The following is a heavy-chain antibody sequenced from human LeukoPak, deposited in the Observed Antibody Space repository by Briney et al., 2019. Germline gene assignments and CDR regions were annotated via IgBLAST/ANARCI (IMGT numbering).Heavy chain of an antibody. J-gene: IGHJ3*02. D-gene: IGHD2-21*02. CDR2: ISSSSSYI. CDR1: GFTFSSYS. CDR3: ARHIVVVTANDAFDI. V-gene: IGHV3-21*01. Sequence: PGGSLRLSCAASGFTFSSYSMNWVRQAPGKGLEWVSSISSSSSYIYYADSVKGRFTISRDNAKNSLYLQMNSLRAEDTAVYYCARHIVVVTANDAFDIWGQGTMVTVSS.